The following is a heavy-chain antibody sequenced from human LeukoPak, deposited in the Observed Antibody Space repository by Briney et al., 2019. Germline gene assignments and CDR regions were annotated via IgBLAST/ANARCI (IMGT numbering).Heavy chain of an antibody. CDR1: GFPLIEYS. V-gene: IGHV3-48*01. CDR3: ARDHNYAFDN. J-gene: IGHJ4*02. Sequence: GGSLRLSCTASGFPLIEYSMNWVRQVPGKGLEWISYIGIDSGNTKYADSVRGRFTISADKAKNSLYLQMNSLRVEDTAVYYCARDHNYAFDNWGQGTLVSVAS. CDR2: IGIDSGNT. D-gene: IGHD1-1*01.